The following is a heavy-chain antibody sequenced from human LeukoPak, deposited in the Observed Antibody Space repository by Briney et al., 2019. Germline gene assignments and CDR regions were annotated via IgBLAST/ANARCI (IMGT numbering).Heavy chain of an antibody. Sequence: SETLSLTCAVYGGSFSGYYWSWLRQPPGKGLEWIGEINHSGSTNYNPSLKSRVTISVDTSKNQFSLKLSSVTAADTAVYYCAREGSRGRFDPWGQGTLVTVSS. V-gene: IGHV4-34*01. CDR2: INHSGST. CDR1: GGSFSGYY. J-gene: IGHJ5*02. CDR3: AREGSRGRFDP. D-gene: IGHD3-16*01.